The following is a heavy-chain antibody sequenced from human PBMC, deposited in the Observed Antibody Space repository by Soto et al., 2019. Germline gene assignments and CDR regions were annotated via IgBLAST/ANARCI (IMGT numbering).Heavy chain of an antibody. V-gene: IGHV4-39*01. CDR2: MHYSRAT. J-gene: IGHJ5*02. Sequence: SETLSLTCTASGGSSSSSTYSWGWIRHPPGKGLERIGSMHYSRATFYNPSLKSRVSISVDTSKCQFSLKLTFVTAADLAVYFCARQGSNSSRRLSWFDPWGQGTLVTVSS. CDR1: GGSSSSSTYS. D-gene: IGHD3-16*01. CDR3: ARQGSNSSRRLSWFDP.